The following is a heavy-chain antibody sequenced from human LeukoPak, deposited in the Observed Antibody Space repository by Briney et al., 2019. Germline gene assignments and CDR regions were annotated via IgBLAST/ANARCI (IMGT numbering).Heavy chain of an antibody. CDR2: IDYSGSN. CDR1: GGSISSYY. D-gene: IGHD2-2*01. CDR3: ARRRTTGLSGYMDV. J-gene: IGHJ6*03. V-gene: IGHV4-59*08. Sequence: PSETLSLTCTVSGGSISSYYWSWIRQPPGKGLEWIGYIDYSGSNNYNPSLKSRVTISVGTSKNQFSLKLNSVTAADTAVYYCARRRTTGLSGYMDVWGKGTTVTVSS.